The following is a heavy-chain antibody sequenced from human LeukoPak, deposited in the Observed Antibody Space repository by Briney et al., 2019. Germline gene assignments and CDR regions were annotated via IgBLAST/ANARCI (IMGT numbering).Heavy chain of an antibody. V-gene: IGHV4-59*01. CDR3: ASSAARAAEYFQH. Sequence: SETLSLTCTVSGGSISSYYWSRIRQPPGKGLEWIGYIYYSGSTNYNPSLKSRVTISVDTSKNQFSLKLSSVTAADTAVYYCASSAARAAEYFQHWGQGTLVTVSS. J-gene: IGHJ1*01. D-gene: IGHD6-6*01. CDR1: GGSISSYY. CDR2: IYYSGST.